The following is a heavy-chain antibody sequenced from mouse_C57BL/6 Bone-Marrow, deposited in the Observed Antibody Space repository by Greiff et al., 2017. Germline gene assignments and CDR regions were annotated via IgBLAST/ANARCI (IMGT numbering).Heavy chain of an antibody. V-gene: IGHV1-54*01. CDR3: ARESPYSYGSSIYWYFDV. D-gene: IGHD1-1*01. Sequence: QVQLQQSGAELVRPGTSVKVSCKASGYAFTNYLIEWVKQRPGQGLEWIGVINPGSGGTNYNEKFKGKATLTADKSSSTAYMQLSSLTSEDSAVYFCARESPYSYGSSIYWYFDVWGTGTTVTVSS. CDR2: INPGSGGT. J-gene: IGHJ1*03. CDR1: GYAFTNYL.